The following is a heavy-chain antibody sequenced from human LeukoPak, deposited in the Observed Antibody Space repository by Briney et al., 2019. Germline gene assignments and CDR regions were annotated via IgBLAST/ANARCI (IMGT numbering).Heavy chain of an antibody. CDR2: LGTTTTYI. CDR1: GFTFSGYS. J-gene: IGHJ4*02. CDR3: AKDPGIPMIVSN. Sequence: GGSLRLSCVGSGFTFSGYSMNWVRLTPGKGLEWVSFLGTTTTYIWYADSVKGRFTISRDNSKNTLYLQMNSLRAEDTAVYYCAKDPGIPMIVSNWGQGTLVTVSS. V-gene: IGHV3-21*04. D-gene: IGHD3-22*01.